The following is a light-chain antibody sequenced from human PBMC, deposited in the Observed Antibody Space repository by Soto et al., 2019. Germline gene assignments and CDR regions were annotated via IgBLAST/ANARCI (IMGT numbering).Light chain of an antibody. Sequence: QSVLTHPPSASGTPGQRVTISCSGSSSNIGSNTVNWYQHLPGTAPKILIYSNNQRPSGVPDRFSGSKSGPSASLTISGLQSEDEADYYCAAWDDSLSGLNYVFGTGTKVTVL. J-gene: IGLJ1*01. CDR2: SNN. V-gene: IGLV1-44*01. CDR1: SSNIGSNT. CDR3: AAWDDSLSGLNYV.